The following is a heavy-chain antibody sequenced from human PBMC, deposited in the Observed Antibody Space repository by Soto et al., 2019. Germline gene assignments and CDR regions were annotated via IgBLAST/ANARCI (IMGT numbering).Heavy chain of an antibody. V-gene: IGHV3-30*18. Sequence: GGSLRLSCAASGFTFSSYGMHWVRQAPGKGLEWVAVISYDGSNKYYADSVKGRFTISRDNSKNTLYLQMNSLRAEDTAVYYCANGRGWELGRTLGYWGQGTLVTVSS. CDR2: ISYDGSNK. CDR3: ANGRGWELGRTLGY. J-gene: IGHJ4*02. CDR1: GFTFSSYG. D-gene: IGHD1-26*01.